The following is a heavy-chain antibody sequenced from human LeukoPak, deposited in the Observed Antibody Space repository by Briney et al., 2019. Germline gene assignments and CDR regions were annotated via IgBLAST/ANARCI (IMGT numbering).Heavy chain of an antibody. D-gene: IGHD6-13*01. J-gene: IGHJ6*02. Sequence: GGSLRLSCAASGFTFSSYGMHWVRQAPGKGLEWVAVISYDGSNKYYADSVKGRFTISRDNSKNTLYLQMNSLRAEDTAVYYCATSGYSSSWYSYYYYYGMDVWGQGTTVTVSS. CDR1: GFTFSSYG. V-gene: IGHV3-30*03. CDR2: ISYDGSNK. CDR3: ATSGYSSSWYSYYYYYGMDV.